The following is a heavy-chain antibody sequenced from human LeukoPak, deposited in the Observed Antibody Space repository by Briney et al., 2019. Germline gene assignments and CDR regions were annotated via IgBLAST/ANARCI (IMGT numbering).Heavy chain of an antibody. V-gene: IGHV3-74*01. CDR2: INSDGSST. CDR3: ARDGVGATLDY. D-gene: IGHD1-26*01. CDR1: GFTFSSYW. J-gene: IGHJ4*02. Sequence: GGSLRLSCAASGFTFSSYWMHWVRQAPGKGLVWVSRINSDGSSTSYADSVKGRFTISRDNAKNTLYLQMNSLSGEDTAVYFCARDGVGATLDYWGQGTLVTVSS.